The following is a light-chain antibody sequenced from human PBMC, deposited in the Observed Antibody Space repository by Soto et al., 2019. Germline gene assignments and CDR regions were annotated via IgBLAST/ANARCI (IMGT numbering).Light chain of an antibody. J-gene: IGKJ1*01. CDR3: QQYFEWPPMT. CDR2: GAS. Sequence: EVVMTHSPATLSASPGERATLSCWASETVATNLAWYQQKPGQAPRLLISGASTRAAGISDRFRGSGSGTEFTLTIRSLRSEDSGIGYCQQYFEWPPMTFGQGTKVEI. CDR1: ETVATN. V-gene: IGKV3-15*01.